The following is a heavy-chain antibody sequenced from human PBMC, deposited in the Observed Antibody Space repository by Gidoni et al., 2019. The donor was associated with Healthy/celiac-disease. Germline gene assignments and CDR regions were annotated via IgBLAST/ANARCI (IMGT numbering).Heavy chain of an antibody. V-gene: IGHV4-39*01. J-gene: IGHJ4*02. CDR2: ISYSGST. D-gene: IGHD3-22*01. CDR3: ARLQYYDSSGYYFHYFDY. Sequence: QLQLQESGPGLVKPSETLSLTCTVSGGPISSSSYYLGWIRQPPAKGLEWIGSISYSGSTYYNPSLKSRVTISVDTSKNQFSLKLSSVTAADTAVYYCARLQYYDSSGYYFHYFDYWGQGTLVTVSS. CDR1: GGPISSSSYY.